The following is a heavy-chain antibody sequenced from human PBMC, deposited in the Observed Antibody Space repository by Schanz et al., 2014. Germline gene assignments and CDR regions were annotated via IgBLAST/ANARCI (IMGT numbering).Heavy chain of an antibody. J-gene: IGHJ4*02. CDR2: ISVYNHNK. D-gene: IGHD3-9*01. V-gene: IGHV1-18*01. Sequence: QIQLVQSGPEVKKPGATVKVSCKASGYIFINSGISWVRQAPGQGLEWMGWISVYNHNKEYDQKFQGRVTMTTDTSTSTAYMALTDLRSDDTAVYSCARDAADFYDILTEEDYWGQGTLVTVSS. CDR3: ARDAADFYDILTEEDY. CDR1: GYIFINSG.